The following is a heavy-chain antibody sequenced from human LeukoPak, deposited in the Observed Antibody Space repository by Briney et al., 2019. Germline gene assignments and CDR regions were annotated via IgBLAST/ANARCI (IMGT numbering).Heavy chain of an antibody. CDR2: IYYFGTT. CDR3: ARDSHAWYGQYYFDF. J-gene: IGHJ4*02. V-gene: IGHV4-39*07. Sequence: SETLSLTCTVSGGSIIDSSYYWGWIRQPPGKGLEWIGNIYYFGTTLHNPSLKSRVTMSVDTSKNQFSLKLSSVTAADTAVYYCARDSHAWYGQYYFDFWGQGALVTVSP. D-gene: IGHD6-13*01. CDR1: GGSIIDSSYY.